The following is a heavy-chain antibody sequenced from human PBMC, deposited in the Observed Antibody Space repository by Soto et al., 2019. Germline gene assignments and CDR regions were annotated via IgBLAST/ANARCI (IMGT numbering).Heavy chain of an antibody. J-gene: IGHJ6*02. V-gene: IGHV4-34*01. CDR2: INHRGST. Sequence: QVQLQQWGAGLLKPSETLSLTCAVYGGSFSGNYWSGIRQPQGKGLGLFGEINHRGSTNYNPSLKRRVTISVDTSKNQFSLKLNSVTAADTAVYYCARGSRVKIPAASGRDYYYHGLDVWGQGTAVTVSS. CDR1: GGSFSGNY. D-gene: IGHD6-25*01. CDR3: ARGSRVKIPAASGRDYYYHGLDV.